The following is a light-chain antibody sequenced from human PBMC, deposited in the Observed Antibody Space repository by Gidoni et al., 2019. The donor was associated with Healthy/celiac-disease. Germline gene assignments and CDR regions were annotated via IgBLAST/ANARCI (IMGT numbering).Light chain of an antibody. J-gene: IGKJ1*01. CDR2: GAS. V-gene: IGKV3-15*01. CDR1: QSVSSN. CDR3: QKYNNWPPA. Sequence: IVMTQSPATLSVSPGERATLYCRDSQSVSSNVAWYQQKPGQAPRLIIYGASTRATGIPARFSGSGSGTEFTLTISSLQSEDFAVYYCQKYNNWPPAFGQGTKVEIK.